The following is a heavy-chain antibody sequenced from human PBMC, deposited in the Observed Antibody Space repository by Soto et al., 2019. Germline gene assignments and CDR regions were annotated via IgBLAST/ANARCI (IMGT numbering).Heavy chain of an antibody. V-gene: IGHV4-31*03. J-gene: IGHJ6*02. Sequence: TLSLTCTVSGGSISSGGYYWSWIRQHPGKGLEWIGYIYYSGSTYYNPSLKSRVTISVDTSKNQFSLKLSSVTAPDTAVYYCAGEVVGVVAATPYYHYGKDVWGQGTTVTVSS. D-gene: IGHD2-15*01. CDR2: IYYSGST. CDR3: AGEVVGVVAATPYYHYGKDV. CDR1: GGSISSGGYY.